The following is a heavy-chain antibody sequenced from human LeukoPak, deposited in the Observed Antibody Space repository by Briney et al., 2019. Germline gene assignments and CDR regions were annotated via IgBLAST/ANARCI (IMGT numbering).Heavy chain of an antibody. CDR2: VNPDDTDT. D-gene: IGHD3-10*01. CDR1: GYSFTSHW. Sequence: GESLKISCKGSGYSFTSHWIGWVRQMPGKGLEWMGIVNPDDTDTIYSPSFQGQVTISADESITTAYLQWSSLKASGTAMYYCARLRWPRGGRSSFDYWGQGALVTVSS. V-gene: IGHV5-51*01. J-gene: IGHJ4*02. CDR3: ARLRWPRGGRSSFDY.